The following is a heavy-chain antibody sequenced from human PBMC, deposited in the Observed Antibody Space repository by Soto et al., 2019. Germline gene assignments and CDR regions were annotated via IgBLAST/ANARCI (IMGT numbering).Heavy chain of an antibody. D-gene: IGHD1-1*01. CDR3: ARGTTTSAFSAMDV. J-gene: IGHJ6*02. CDR2: ISYDGSNK. CDR1: GFTFSNNA. Sequence: QVQLVESGGGVVQPGRSLRLSCAASGFTFSNNAMDWVRQAPGKGLEWVAVISYDGSNKYIAESVKGRFTISRDNSKNTLFLQRKSLRAEDTAVYYCARGTTTSAFSAMDVWGQGTTVTVSS. V-gene: IGHV3-30-3*01.